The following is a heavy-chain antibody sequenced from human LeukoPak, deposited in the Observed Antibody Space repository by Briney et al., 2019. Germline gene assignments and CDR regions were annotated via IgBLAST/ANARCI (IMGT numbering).Heavy chain of an antibody. CDR3: VRGPRYYDDSGFHYGVFDI. CDR2: ISWSGATT. V-gene: IGHV3-20*04. D-gene: IGHD3-16*01. J-gene: IGHJ3*02. Sequence: GGSLRLSCVASGFTFDDYGMSWVRQAPGKGLEWVAGISWSGATTGYAESVEGRFTISRDNSKNTLSLQMNSLTAGDTAVYYCVRGPRYYDDSGFHYGVFDIWGQGTVVTVSS. CDR1: GFTFDDYG.